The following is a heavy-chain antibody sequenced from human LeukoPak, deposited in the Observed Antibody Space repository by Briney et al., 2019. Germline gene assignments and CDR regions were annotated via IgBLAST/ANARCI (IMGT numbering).Heavy chain of an antibody. CDR1: GFTFNTYS. CDR3: ARDRGLTYYYDSSGYRPMDV. Sequence: QPGGSLRRSCVASGFTFNTYSFHWVRQAPGKGLEWVAVISYRGTGSDKYYADSVKGRFVISRDNSKNTGYLQMNSLRAEDTAVYHCARDRGLTYYYDSSGYRPMDVWGKGTTVTVSS. V-gene: IGHV3-30*09. D-gene: IGHD3-22*01. J-gene: IGHJ6*03. CDR2: ISYRGTGSDK.